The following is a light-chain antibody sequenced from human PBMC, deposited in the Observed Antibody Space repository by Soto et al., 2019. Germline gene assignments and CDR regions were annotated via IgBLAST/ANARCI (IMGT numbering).Light chain of an antibody. Sequence: DIVMTQSPDSLPVSLGERATINCKSSQSGLHTSNNKNYLAWFQQKPGQPPRLLIYWASTRGSGVPDRFSGSGSGSDFTLTISSLQAEDVAVYSCQQYYSAPWTFGQGTRVEIK. CDR1: QSGLHTSNNKNY. CDR2: WAS. J-gene: IGKJ1*01. V-gene: IGKV4-1*01. CDR3: QQYYSAPWT.